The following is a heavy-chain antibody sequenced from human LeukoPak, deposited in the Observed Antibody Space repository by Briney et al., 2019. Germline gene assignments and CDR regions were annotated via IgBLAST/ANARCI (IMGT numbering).Heavy chain of an antibody. D-gene: IGHD4-17*01. CDR1: GGSFSSYY. V-gene: IGHV4-39*01. CDR2: IYYSGST. Sequence: SETLSLTCAVYGGSFSSYYWGWIRQPPGKGLEWIGSIYYSGSTYYNPSLKSRVTISVDTSKNQFSLKLSSVTAADTAVYYCARRTRTTVSDWGQGTLVTVSS. CDR3: ARRTRTTVSD. J-gene: IGHJ4*02.